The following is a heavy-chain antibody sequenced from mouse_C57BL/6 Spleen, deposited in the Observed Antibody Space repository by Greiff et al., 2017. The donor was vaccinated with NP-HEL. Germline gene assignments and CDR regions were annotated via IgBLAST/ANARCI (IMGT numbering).Heavy chain of an antibody. Sequence: QVQLQQSGPELVKPGASVKISCKASGYSFTSYYIHWVKQRPGPGLEWIGWIYPGSGNTKYNEKFKGKATLTADTSSSTAYMQLSSLTSEDSAVYYCASRDGSSYFDYAMDYWGQGTSVTVSS. V-gene: IGHV1-66*01. J-gene: IGHJ4*01. CDR1: GYSFTSYY. D-gene: IGHD1-1*01. CDR3: ASRDGSSYFDYAMDY. CDR2: IYPGSGNT.